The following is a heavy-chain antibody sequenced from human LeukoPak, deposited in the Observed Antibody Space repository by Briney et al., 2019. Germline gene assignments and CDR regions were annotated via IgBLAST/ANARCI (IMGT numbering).Heavy chain of an antibody. CDR2: IYTSGST. CDR1: GGSISSGSYY. V-gene: IGHV4-61*02. J-gene: IGHJ4*02. D-gene: IGHD4-17*01. CDR3: ARGKAVTTLYFDY. Sequence: SETLSLTCTVSGGSISSGSYYWSWIRQPAGKGLEWIGRIYTSGSTNYNPSLKSRVTISVDTSKNQFSLKLSSVTAADTAVYYCARGKAVTTLYFDYWGQGTLVTVSS.